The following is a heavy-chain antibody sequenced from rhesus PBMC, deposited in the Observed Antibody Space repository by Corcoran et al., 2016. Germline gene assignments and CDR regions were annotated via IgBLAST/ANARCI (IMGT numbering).Heavy chain of an antibody. Sequence: EVQLWKSGAEVKRPGESLTVSGKISGYSFTSYWLSWVSQMPGKGLAWLGAFYPGDSMTRSVPSFQGQITISADKSISTAYLQWRSLKASDSTTYYCAKPIRGYSYGLDSWGQGVVVTVSS. CDR1: GYSFTSYW. V-gene: IGHV5-2*01. D-gene: IGHD3-9*01. CDR3: AKPIRGYSYGLDS. CDR2: FYPGDSMT. J-gene: IGHJ6*01.